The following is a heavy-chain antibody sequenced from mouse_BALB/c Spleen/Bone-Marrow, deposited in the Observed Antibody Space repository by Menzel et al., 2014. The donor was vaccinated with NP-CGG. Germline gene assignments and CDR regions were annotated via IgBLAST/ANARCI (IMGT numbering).Heavy chain of an antibody. CDR3: ARALGDGYYYAMDY. V-gene: IGHV1-69*02. CDR2: IDPSDSET. CDR1: GYTFXSYW. Sequence: QVQLQQSGAELVKPGAPVKLSCKASGYTFXSYWMNWVKQRPGRGLEWIGRIDPSDSETHYNQKFKDKATLTVDKSSSTAYIQHSSLTSEDSAVYYCARALGDGYYYAMDYWGQGTSVTVSS. D-gene: IGHD2-3*01. J-gene: IGHJ4*01.